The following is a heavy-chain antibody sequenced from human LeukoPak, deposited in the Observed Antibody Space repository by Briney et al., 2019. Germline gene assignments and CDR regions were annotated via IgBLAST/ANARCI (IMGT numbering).Heavy chain of an antibody. CDR3: AKRAARPAYYFDF. D-gene: IGHD6-6*01. CDR1: GFTFSSYA. V-gene: IGHV3-23*01. CDR2: VTVSGGGT. J-gene: IGHJ4*02. Sequence: GGSLRLSCTASGFTFSSYAMSWVRQAPGKGLEWVSTVTVSGGGTYYGDSVKGRFTISRDNSKNTLYLQMDSLRAEDTAVYYCAKRAARPAYYFDFWGQGTLVTISS.